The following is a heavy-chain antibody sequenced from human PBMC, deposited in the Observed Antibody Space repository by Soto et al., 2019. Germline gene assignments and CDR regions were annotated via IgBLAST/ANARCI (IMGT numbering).Heavy chain of an antibody. CDR2: ISAYNGNT. Sequence: GASVKVSCKASGYTFTSYGISWVRQAPGQGLEWMGWISAYNGNTNYAQRLQGRVTMTADTSTSTAYMELRSLRSDDTAVYYCARDRFLEWLSRNKEIWIDPWGQGTLVTVSS. V-gene: IGHV1-18*01. CDR3: ARDRFLEWLSRNKEIWIDP. CDR1: GYTFTSYG. J-gene: IGHJ5*02. D-gene: IGHD3-3*01.